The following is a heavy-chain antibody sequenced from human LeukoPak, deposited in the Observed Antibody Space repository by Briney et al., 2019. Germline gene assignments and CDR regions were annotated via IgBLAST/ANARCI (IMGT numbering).Heavy chain of an antibody. CDR2: IYYSGST. CDR3: AAYSKFASENHYNGIDY. D-gene: IGHD2-8*01. V-gene: IGHV4-59*12. CDR1: GGSISSYY. Sequence: PSETLSLTCTVSGGSISSYYWSWIRQPPGKGLEWIGYIYYSGSTYYNPSLKSRVTMSVDTSKNQFSLKLSSVTAADTAVYYCAAYSKFASENHYNGIDYWGQGTLVTVSS. J-gene: IGHJ4*02.